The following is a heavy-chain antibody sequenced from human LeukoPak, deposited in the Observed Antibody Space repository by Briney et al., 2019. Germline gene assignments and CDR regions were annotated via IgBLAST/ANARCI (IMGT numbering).Heavy chain of an antibody. CDR1: GFTFSSYA. J-gene: IGHJ4*02. Sequence: GGSLRLSSAASGFTFSSYAMSWVRQAPGKGLEWVSAISGSGGSTYYADSVKGRFTISRDNSKNTLYLQMNSLRAEDTAVYYCATTERYGDWDFDYWGQGTLVTVSS. CDR3: ATTERYGDWDFDY. D-gene: IGHD4-17*01. CDR2: ISGSGGST. V-gene: IGHV3-23*01.